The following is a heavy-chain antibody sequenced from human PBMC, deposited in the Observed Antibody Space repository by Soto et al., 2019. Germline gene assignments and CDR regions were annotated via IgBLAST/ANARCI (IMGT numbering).Heavy chain of an antibody. Sequence: SETLSLTCTVSGGSISTGGYYWYWIRQHPGMGLECIGYIYYSGSTYYNPSLKSRVTIAVDTSKNQFSLKRSSVTAADTAVYYCATNGDYYDGSGPKYSQHWGQGTLVTVSS. J-gene: IGHJ1*01. CDR3: ATNGDYYDGSGPKYSQH. D-gene: IGHD3-22*01. CDR2: IYYSGST. CDR1: GGSISTGGYY. V-gene: IGHV4-31*03.